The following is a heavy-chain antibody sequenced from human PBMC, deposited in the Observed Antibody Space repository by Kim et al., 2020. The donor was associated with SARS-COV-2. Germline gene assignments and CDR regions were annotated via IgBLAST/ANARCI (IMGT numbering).Heavy chain of an antibody. CDR1: GFTFSSYG. V-gene: IGHV3-30*18. CDR3: AKDVAVAGPDQPYYYYGMDV. Sequence: GGSLRLSCAASGFTFSSYGMHWVRQAPGKGLEWVAVISSDGSNKYYADSVKGRFTISRDNSKNTLYLQMNSLRAEDTAVYYCAKDVAVAGPDQPYYYYGMDVRGQGTTVTVSS. D-gene: IGHD6-19*01. J-gene: IGHJ6*02. CDR2: ISSDGSNK.